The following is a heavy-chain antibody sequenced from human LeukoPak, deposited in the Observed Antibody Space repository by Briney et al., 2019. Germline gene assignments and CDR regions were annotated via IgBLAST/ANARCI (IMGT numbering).Heavy chain of an antibody. J-gene: IGHJ4*02. CDR2: ITPDGNAA. V-gene: IGHV3-74*03. D-gene: IGHD2-15*01. CDR1: GFTFSGHW. CDR3: TRSGYSNGYDY. Sequence: GRSLRLSCVASGFTFSGHWMHWVRQVPGKGLMAVSRITPDGNAAAYADSVKGRFTISRDNAKNTLYLEMNSLTAEATALYHCTRSGYSNGYDYWGQGTLVTASS.